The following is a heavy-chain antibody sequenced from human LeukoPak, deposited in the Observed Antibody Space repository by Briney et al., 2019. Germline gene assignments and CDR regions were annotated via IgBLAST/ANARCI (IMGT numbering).Heavy chain of an antibody. CDR2: MNPNSGNT. V-gene: IGHV1-8*01. CDR3: ARGNIAAAGTYDY. J-gene: IGHJ4*02. CDR1: GYTFTSYD. D-gene: IGHD6-13*01. Sequence: ASVKVSCMASGYTFTSYDINWVRQAPGQGLEWMGWMNPNSGNTGYAQKFQGRVTMTRNTSISTAYMELSSLRSEDTAVYYCARGNIAAAGTYDYWGQGTLVTVSS.